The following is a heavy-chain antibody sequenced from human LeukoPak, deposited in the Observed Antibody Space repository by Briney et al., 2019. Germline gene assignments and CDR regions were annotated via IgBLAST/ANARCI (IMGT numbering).Heavy chain of an antibody. Sequence: SETLSLTCAVYGGSFSGYYWSWIRQPPGKGLEWIGEINHSGSTYYNPSLKSRVTISVDTSKNQFSLKLSSVTAADTAVYYCARTARSYWYFDLWGRGTLVTVSS. CDR1: GGSFSGYY. CDR2: INHSGST. CDR3: ARTARSYWYFDL. V-gene: IGHV4-34*01. J-gene: IGHJ2*01.